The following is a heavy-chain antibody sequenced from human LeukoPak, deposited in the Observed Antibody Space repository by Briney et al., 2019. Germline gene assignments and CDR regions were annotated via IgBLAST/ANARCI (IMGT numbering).Heavy chain of an antibody. J-gene: IGHJ4*02. Sequence: PSETLSLTCAVSGDSISNRNCWTWVRQPPGKGLEWIGEIYHNGATNYKPSLKSRVTMSLDKSKNQFSLKLNSVTAADTAVYYCVRNAGNSGYDSWGQGTLVTVSS. CDR3: VRNAGNSGYDS. CDR1: GDSISNRNC. D-gene: IGHD4-23*01. CDR2: IYHNGAT. V-gene: IGHV4-4*02.